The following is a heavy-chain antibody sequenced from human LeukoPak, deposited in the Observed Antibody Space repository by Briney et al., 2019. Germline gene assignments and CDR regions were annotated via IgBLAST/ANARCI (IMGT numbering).Heavy chain of an antibody. CDR2: ISYDGSNK. CDR1: GFTFSSYA. CDR3: ARERGSLLFDY. V-gene: IGHV3-30-3*01. J-gene: IGHJ4*02. D-gene: IGHD1-26*01. Sequence: GRYLRLSCAASGFTFSSYAMHWVRQAPGKGLEWVAVISYDGSNKYYADSVKGRFTISRDNSKNTLYLQMNSLRAEDTAVYYCARERGSLLFDYWGQGTLVTVSS.